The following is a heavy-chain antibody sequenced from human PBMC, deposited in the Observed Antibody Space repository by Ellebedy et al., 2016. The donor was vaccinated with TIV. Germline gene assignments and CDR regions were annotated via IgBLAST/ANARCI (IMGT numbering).Heavy chain of an antibody. D-gene: IGHD3-10*01. CDR2: IIPIFGTA. CDR3: ARERGDWGGADY. CDR1: GGTFSSYA. V-gene: IGHV1-69*06. J-gene: IGHJ4*02. Sequence: SVKVSCXASGGTFSSYAISWVRQAPGQGLEWMGGIIPIFGTANYAQKFQGRVTITADKSTSTAYMELSSLRSEDTAVYYCARERGDWGGADYWGQGTLVTVSS.